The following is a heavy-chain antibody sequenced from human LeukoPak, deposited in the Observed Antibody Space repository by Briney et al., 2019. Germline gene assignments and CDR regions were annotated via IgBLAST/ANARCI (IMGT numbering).Heavy chain of an antibody. V-gene: IGHV3-30*18. Sequence: GRSLRLSCAASGFTFSSCGMHWVRQAPGKGLEGVAVISYDGSNKYYADSVKGRFTISRDNSKNTLYLQMNSLRAEDTAVYYCAKGLAVLVLPAAMDYWGQGTLVTVSS. D-gene: IGHD2-2*01. CDR3: AKGLAVLVLPAAMDY. CDR2: ISYDGSNK. CDR1: GFTFSSCG. J-gene: IGHJ4*02.